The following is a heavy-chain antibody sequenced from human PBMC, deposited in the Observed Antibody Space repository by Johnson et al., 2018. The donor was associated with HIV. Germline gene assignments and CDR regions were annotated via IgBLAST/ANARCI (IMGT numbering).Heavy chain of an antibody. Sequence: VQLVESGGGLAQPGGSLRLSCAASGFTFSSYAMHWVRQAPGKGLEWVSAITCSGSTTYYADSVKGRFTISRDNSKNTLYVQMNSLRGEDTAVYFCAKAQDRSARDYAFDLWGQGTMVTVSS. D-gene: IGHD3-22*01. V-gene: IGHV3-23*04. J-gene: IGHJ3*01. CDR1: GFTFSSYA. CDR3: AKAQDRSARDYAFDL. CDR2: ITCSGSTT.